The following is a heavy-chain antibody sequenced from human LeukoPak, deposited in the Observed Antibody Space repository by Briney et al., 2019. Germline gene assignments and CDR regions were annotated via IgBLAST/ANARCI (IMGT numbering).Heavy chain of an antibody. CDR1: GGSFSSSSYY. V-gene: IGHV4-39*01. J-gene: IGHJ4*02. Sequence: PSETLSLTCTVSGGSFSSSSYYWGWIRQPPGKGLEWIGSMYYSGSTYYNASLRSRLTISVDTSKNQFSLKLSSVTAADTAVYYCASLGGNSRSGSHWGQGTLVTVSS. D-gene: IGHD4-23*01. CDR3: ASLGGNSRSGSH. CDR2: MYYSGST.